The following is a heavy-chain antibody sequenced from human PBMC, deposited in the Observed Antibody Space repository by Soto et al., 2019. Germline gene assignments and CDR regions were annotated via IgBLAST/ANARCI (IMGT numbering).Heavy chain of an antibody. V-gene: IGHV3-7*01. D-gene: IGHD6-19*01. CDR2: IKHDGSES. Sequence: GGSLRLSCVASGFTFSGYWMTWVRQAPGKGLEWVANIKHDGSESFYADSVKGRVTISRDNAKKSVYLEMNSLRAEDRAVYYCARKSYTSGGFDFWGQGTLVTVSS. CDR3: ARKSYTSGGFDF. CDR1: GFTFSGYW. J-gene: IGHJ4*02.